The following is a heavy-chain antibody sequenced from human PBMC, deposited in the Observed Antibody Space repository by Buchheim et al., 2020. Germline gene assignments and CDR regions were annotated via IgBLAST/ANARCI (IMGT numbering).Heavy chain of an antibody. Sequence: EVQLLESGGGLVQPGGSLRLSCAVSGFSFSNYAMSWVRQAPGKGLEWVASIGGSGDTSGDITYYPDSVKGRFTISRDNSENTLYLQMNSLRAEDTAVYYCARDHLWVRGVIIITDYYYYGMDVWGQGTT. CDR3: ARDHLWVRGVIIITDYYYYGMDV. J-gene: IGHJ6*02. V-gene: IGHV3-23*01. CDR2: IGGSGDTSGDIT. CDR1: GFSFSNYA. D-gene: IGHD3-10*01.